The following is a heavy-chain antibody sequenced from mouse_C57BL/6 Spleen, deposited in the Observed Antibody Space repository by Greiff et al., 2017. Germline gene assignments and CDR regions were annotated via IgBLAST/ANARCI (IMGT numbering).Heavy chain of an antibody. CDR1: GYTFTSYW. Sequence: QVQLKQSGAELAKPGASVKLSCKASGYTFTSYWMHWVKQRPGQGLEWIGYINPSSGYPKYNQKFKDKATLTADKSSSTAYMQLSSLTYEDSAVYYCATYDYDKVFYYWGQGTTLTVSS. D-gene: IGHD2-4*01. CDR2: INPSSGYP. V-gene: IGHV1-7*01. J-gene: IGHJ2*01. CDR3: ATYDYDKVFYY.